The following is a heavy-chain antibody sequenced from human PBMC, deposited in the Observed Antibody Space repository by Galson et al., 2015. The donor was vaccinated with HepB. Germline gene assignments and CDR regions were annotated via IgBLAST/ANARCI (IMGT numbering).Heavy chain of an antibody. CDR1: GFTFDDYG. Sequence: SLRLSCAASGFTFDDYGLSWVRQAPGKGLEWVSGINWNGGSTGHADSVKGRFTISRDNAKKSLYLQMNSLRDEDMALYYCVRDSGTGWYYEYYFDYWGQGTLVTVSS. CDR2: INWNGGST. CDR3: VRDSGTGWYYEYYFDY. J-gene: IGHJ4*02. D-gene: IGHD6-19*01. V-gene: IGHV3-20*04.